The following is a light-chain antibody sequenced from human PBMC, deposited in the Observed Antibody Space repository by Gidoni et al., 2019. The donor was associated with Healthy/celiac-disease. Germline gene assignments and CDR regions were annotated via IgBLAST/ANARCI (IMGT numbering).Light chain of an antibody. CDR1: SSNIGAGYD. CDR2: GNS. J-gene: IGLJ2*01. V-gene: IGLV1-40*01. Sequence: QSVLPQPPSVSGAPGRRVTISCTGSSSNIGAGYDVHWYQQLPGTAPKLLIYGNSNRPSGVPDRFSGSKSGTSASLAITGLQAEDEADYYCQSYDSSLSGSGFGGGTKLTVL. CDR3: QSYDSSLSGSG.